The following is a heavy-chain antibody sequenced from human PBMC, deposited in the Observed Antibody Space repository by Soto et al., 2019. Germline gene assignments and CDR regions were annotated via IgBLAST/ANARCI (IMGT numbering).Heavy chain of an antibody. CDR1: GSTFTNHG. J-gene: IGHJ4*02. Sequence: VASVTVSCKASGSTFTNHGISWVRQAPGQGLEWMGWINPYNGTANYGQKFQGRVTITTDESTSTAYMELSSLRSEDTAVYYCARVVPPLDYDSSGYWGQGTLVTVSS. CDR3: ARVVPPLDYDSSGY. CDR2: INPYNGTA. D-gene: IGHD3-22*01. V-gene: IGHV1-18*04.